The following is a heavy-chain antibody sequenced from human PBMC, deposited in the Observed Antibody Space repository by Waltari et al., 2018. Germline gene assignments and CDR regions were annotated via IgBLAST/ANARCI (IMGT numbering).Heavy chain of an antibody. CDR2: ISGSGGST. V-gene: IGHV3-23*01. CDR3: ASTLAIWFRELLGGYFDY. Sequence: EVQLLESGGGLVQPGGSLRLSCAASGFTFSSYAMSWVRQAPGQGLEWVSAISGSGGSTYYADSVKGRFTISRDNSKNTLYLQMNSLRAEDTAVYYCASTLAIWFRELLGGYFDYWGQGTLVTVSS. CDR1: GFTFSSYA. J-gene: IGHJ4*02. D-gene: IGHD3-10*01.